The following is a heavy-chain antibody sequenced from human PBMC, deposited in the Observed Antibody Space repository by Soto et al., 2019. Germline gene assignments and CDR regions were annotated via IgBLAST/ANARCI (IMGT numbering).Heavy chain of an antibody. D-gene: IGHD6-13*01. CDR1: GFTFSSYA. Sequence: GSLRFSCAASGFTFSSYAMRWVRQAPGKGLEWVSAISGSGGSTYYADSVKGRFTISRDNSKNTLYLQMNSLRAEDTAVYYCAKDQGSSWYEIDYWGQGTLVTVSS. CDR3: AKDQGSSWYEIDY. V-gene: IGHV3-23*01. CDR2: ISGSGGST. J-gene: IGHJ4*02.